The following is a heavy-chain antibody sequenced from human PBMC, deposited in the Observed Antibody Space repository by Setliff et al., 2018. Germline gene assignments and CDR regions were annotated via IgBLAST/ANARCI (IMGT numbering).Heavy chain of an antibody. CDR3: ARDGGRTIFGVVEGSDY. D-gene: IGHD3-3*01. J-gene: IGHJ4*02. V-gene: IGHV4-38-2*02. CDR1: GQSFSDYY. CDR2: IYYSGST. Sequence: SETLSLTCAIYGQSFSDYYWGWIRQPPGKGLEWIGSIYYSGSTYYNPSLKSRVTISVDTSKNQFSLKLSSVTAADTAVYYCARDGGRTIFGVVEGSDYWGQGTLVTVSS.